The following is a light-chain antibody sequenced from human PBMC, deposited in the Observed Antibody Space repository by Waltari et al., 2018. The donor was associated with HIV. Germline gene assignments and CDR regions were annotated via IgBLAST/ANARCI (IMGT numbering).Light chain of an antibody. Sequence: QSALTQPPSVSGSPGQSVTISCTGTSSAVGSYNLVSWYQQSPGPAPKLMVYEVTYRPSGVPERFSGSKSGNTASLTISGLQAEDEADYYCSSFTSSSTVVFGGGTKLTVL. J-gene: IGLJ3*02. CDR3: SSFTSSSTVV. V-gene: IGLV2-18*02. CDR2: EVT. CDR1: SSAVGSYNL.